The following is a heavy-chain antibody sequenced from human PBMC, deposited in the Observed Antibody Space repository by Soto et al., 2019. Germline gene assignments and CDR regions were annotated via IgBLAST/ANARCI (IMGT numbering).Heavy chain of an antibody. D-gene: IGHD6-19*01. CDR3: ARDRVVAGIGEFDF. CDR2: ISYDGSNK. Sequence: QVQLMESGGGVVQPGRSLSLSCAASGLTFSSKAMHWVRQAPGKGLEWVAVISYDGSNKYYVDSVKGRFTISRDNSKNTLYLQMNNLRAEDTAVYYCARDRVVAGIGEFDFWGQGSLVTVFS. V-gene: IGHV3-30-3*01. CDR1: GLTFSSKA. J-gene: IGHJ4*02.